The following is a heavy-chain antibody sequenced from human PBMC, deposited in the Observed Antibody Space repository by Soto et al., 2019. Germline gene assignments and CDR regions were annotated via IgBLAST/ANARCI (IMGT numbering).Heavy chain of an antibody. CDR1: GGPFSSYV. Sequence: QVQLVQSGAEVKKPGSSVKVSCTASGGPFSSYVINWVRQAPGQGVEWMGVITRMFGAPHYAQNFKGRITITANKSTNTAYMELSSLTSGATAVYFSARVFTGSWFDPWGQGTLVTVSS. V-gene: IGHV1-69*06. CDR3: ARVFTGSWFDP. CDR2: ITRMFGAP. D-gene: IGHD2-15*01. J-gene: IGHJ5*02.